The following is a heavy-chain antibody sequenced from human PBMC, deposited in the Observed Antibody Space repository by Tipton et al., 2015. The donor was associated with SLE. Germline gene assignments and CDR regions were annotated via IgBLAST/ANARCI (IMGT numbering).Heavy chain of an antibody. V-gene: IGHV4-59*08. CDR1: GGSMTSYY. Sequence: TLSLTCSVSGGSMTSYYWSWIRQPPGKGLEWIGYIYYSGSTNYNPSLKSRVTISVDTSKNQFSLKLSSVTAADTAVYYCARHMTGVDAFDIWGQGTMVTVSS. CDR3: ARHMTGVDAFDI. CDR2: IYYSGST. D-gene: IGHD1-20*01. J-gene: IGHJ3*02.